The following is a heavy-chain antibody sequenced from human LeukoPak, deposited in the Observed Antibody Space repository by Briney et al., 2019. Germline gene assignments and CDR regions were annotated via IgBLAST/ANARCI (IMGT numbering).Heavy chain of an antibody. CDR2: ISSNGGST. D-gene: IGHD5-18*01. CDR1: GFTFSSYA. J-gene: IGHJ4*02. V-gene: IGHV3-64D*06. CDR3: VKDRGYSYGEGGY. Sequence: GGSLRLSCSASGFTFSSYAMHWVRQAPGKGLEYVSAISSNGGSTYYADSVKGTFTISRDNSKNTLYLQMSSLRAEDTAVYYCVKDRGYSYGEGGYWGQGTLVTVSS.